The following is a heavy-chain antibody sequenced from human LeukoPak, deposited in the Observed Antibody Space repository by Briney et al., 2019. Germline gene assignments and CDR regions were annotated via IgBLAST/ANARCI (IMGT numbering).Heavy chain of an antibody. CDR2: ISPNGDNI. CDR3: VTETGWLFDF. V-gene: IGHV3-11*04. J-gene: IGHJ4*02. D-gene: IGHD3-9*01. CDR1: GFTVSSNY. Sequence: GGSLRLSCAASGFTVSSNYMSWIRQAPGKGMEWVTYISPNGDNIHYADSVKGRFTISRDNAKNSLFLQLTSLRAGDTAVYYCVTETGWLFDFWGQGTLVTVSS.